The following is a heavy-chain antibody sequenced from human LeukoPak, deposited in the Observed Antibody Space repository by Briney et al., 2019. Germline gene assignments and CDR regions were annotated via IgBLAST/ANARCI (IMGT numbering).Heavy chain of an antibody. J-gene: IGHJ4*02. Sequence: SQTLFLTCTVSGGSISSGDYYWSWIRQPPGKGLEWIGYIYYSGSTYYNPSLKSRVTISVDTSKNQFSLKLSSVTAADTAVYYCARDSTVYYYGSGSSYYFDYWGQGTLVTVSS. V-gene: IGHV4-30-4*01. CDR2: IYYSGST. CDR1: GGSISSGDYY. CDR3: ARDSTVYYYGSGSSYYFDY. D-gene: IGHD3-10*01.